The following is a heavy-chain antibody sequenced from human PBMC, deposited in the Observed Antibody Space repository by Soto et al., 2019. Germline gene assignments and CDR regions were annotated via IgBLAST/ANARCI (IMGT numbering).Heavy chain of an antibody. V-gene: IGHV3-30*03. J-gene: IGHJ5*02. CDR2: ISFDGNNK. Sequence: GGYLRLSCVASGFPFSRFGIHWVRQAPGKGLEWVAFISFDGNNKYYADSVKGRFTISRDNSKNTLSLLMNSLSAEDTALYYCARSSHSWIDLCGQGTLLSVSS. CDR3: ARSSHSWIDL. CDR1: GFPFSRFG.